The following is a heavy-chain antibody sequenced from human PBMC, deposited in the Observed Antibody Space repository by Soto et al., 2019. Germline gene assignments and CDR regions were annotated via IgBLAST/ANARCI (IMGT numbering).Heavy chain of an antibody. CDR3: ARTRYYYYGMDV. V-gene: IGHV4-59*01. Sequence: SETLSLTCTVSGGSISSYYWSWIRQPPGKGLEWIGYIYYSGSTNYNPSLKSRVTISVDTSKNQFSLKLSSVTAADTAVYYCARTRYYYYGMDVWGQGTTVTVSS. CDR1: GGSISSYY. J-gene: IGHJ6*02. CDR2: IYYSGST.